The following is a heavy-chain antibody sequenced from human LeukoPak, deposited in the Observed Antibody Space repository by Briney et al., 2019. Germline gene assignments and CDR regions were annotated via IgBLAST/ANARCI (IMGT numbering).Heavy chain of an antibody. V-gene: IGHV1-2*02. D-gene: IGHD3-3*01. CDR2: INPNSGGT. CDR1: GYTFTGYY. J-gene: IGHJ4*02. Sequence: ASVKVSCKASGYTFTGYYMNWVRQAPGQGLEWMGWINPNSGGTNYAQKFQGRVTMTRDTSISTAYMELSRLRSDDTAVYYCARSDDFWSGYYTAYFDYWGQGTLVTVSS. CDR3: ARSDDFWSGYYTAYFDY.